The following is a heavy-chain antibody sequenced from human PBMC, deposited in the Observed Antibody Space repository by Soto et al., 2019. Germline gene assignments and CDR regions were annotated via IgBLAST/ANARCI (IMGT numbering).Heavy chain of an antibody. CDR1: GYSISSGYY. CDR2: IYHSGST. Sequence: SETLSLTCAVSGYSISSGYYWGWIRQPPGKGLEWIGSIYHSGSTYYNPSLKSRVTTSVDTSKNQFSLKLSSVTAADTAVYYCASAGIILRSSGYYYVTNDAFDIWGQGTMVTVSS. V-gene: IGHV4-38-2*01. J-gene: IGHJ3*02. CDR3: ASAGIILRSSGYYYVTNDAFDI. D-gene: IGHD3-22*01.